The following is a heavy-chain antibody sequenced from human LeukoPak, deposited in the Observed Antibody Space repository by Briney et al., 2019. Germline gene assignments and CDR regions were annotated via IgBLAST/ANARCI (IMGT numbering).Heavy chain of an antibody. CDR1: GGSISSGGYY. D-gene: IGHD3-10*01. CDR3: ARGGLLWFGESLAFDY. Sequence: SQTLSLTCTVSGGSISSGGYYWSWIRQHPGKGLEWIGYIYYSGSTYYNPSLKSRVTISVDTSKNQFSLKLSSVTAADTAVYYCARGGLLWFGESLAFDYWGQGTLVTVSS. J-gene: IGHJ4*02. CDR2: IYYSGST. V-gene: IGHV4-31*03.